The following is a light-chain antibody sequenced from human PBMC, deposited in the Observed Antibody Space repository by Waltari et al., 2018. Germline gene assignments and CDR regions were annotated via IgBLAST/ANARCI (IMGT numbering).Light chain of an antibody. Sequence: EIVLTQSPGTLSVSPGERVTVSFRASQTITGSWLTWYHQKPGQAPRLLIYGASNRAPGIPDRFSGSGSLTDFTLTISRLEPEDSAVYYCQQYDGSVVTFGGGTKVEIK. V-gene: IGKV3-20*01. CDR3: QQYDGSVVT. CDR1: QTITGSW. J-gene: IGKJ4*01. CDR2: GAS.